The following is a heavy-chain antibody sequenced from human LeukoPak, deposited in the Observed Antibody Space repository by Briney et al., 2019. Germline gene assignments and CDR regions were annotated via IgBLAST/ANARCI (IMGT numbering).Heavy chain of an antibody. V-gene: IGHV3-48*01. CDR1: GVTFSSYS. J-gene: IGHJ6*02. CDR3: AREGAVGASSGMAV. D-gene: IGHD1-26*01. Sequence: PGGSLRLSCAASGVTFSSYSVNWVRQAPGKGLEWVSYISSIVSTIYYAESVKGRFTLSREKAKNSLYLQMNSLRAEDTAVYYCAREGAVGASSGMAVWGQGTTVTVYS. CDR2: ISSIVSTI.